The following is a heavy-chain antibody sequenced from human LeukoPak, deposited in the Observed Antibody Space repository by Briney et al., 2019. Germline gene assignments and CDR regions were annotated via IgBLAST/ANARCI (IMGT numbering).Heavy chain of an antibody. CDR1: GLTFSSSA. D-gene: IGHD3-10*01. CDR3: ARDSGPFDP. CDR2: ISYDGSNK. V-gene: IGHV3-30-3*01. J-gene: IGHJ5*02. Sequence: GGSLRLSCAASGLTFSSSAMHWVRQAPGKGLEWVAVISYDGSNKYYADSVKGRFTISRDNSQNTLYLQMNSLRAEDTAVYYCARDSGPFDPWGQGTLVTVSS.